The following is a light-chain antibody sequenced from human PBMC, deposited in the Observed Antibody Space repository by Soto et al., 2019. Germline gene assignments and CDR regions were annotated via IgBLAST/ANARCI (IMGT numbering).Light chain of an antibody. CDR1: QSISSW. CDR3: QQYNSYSPLT. J-gene: IGKJ3*01. CDR2: GAS. V-gene: IGKV1-5*01. Sequence: DIQMTQSPSTLSASVGDRVTITCRASQSISSWLAWYQQKPGKAPKLLIYGASSLESGVPSRFSGSGSGTEFTLTISSLQPDDFATYYCQQYNSYSPLTFGPGTKVDIK.